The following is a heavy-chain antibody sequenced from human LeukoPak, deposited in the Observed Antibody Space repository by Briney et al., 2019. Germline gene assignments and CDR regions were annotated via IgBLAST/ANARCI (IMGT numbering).Heavy chain of an antibody. CDR3: ARPFYYDTSGGEGMDV. CDR1: GFTFTRFN. CDR2: ITSSGTYI. V-gene: IGHV3-21*01. D-gene: IGHD3-22*01. J-gene: IGHJ6*02. Sequence: GGSLRLSCAASGFTFTRFNMNWVRQAPGKGLELVSSITSSGTYIYYADSVKGRFTISRDNAKNSLYLQMNSLRAEDTAVYYCARPFYYDTSGGEGMDVWGQGTTVTVSS.